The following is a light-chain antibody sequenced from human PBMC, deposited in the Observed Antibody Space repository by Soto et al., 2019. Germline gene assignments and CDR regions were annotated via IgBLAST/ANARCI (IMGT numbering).Light chain of an antibody. J-gene: IGKJ2*01. CDR2: GAS. V-gene: IGKV3-15*01. Sequence: IVMTQSAATLSVSPGERATLSCRASQSVSSNLAWYQQKPGQAPRLLIYGASSRATGIPARFGGSGSGTEFTLTISSLQSEDFAVYYCQQYNNWPPGTFGQGTKLEIK. CDR1: QSVSSN. CDR3: QQYNNWPPGT.